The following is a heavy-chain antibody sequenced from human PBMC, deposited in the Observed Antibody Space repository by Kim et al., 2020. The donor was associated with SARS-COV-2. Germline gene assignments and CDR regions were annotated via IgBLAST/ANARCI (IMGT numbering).Heavy chain of an antibody. V-gene: IGHV3-33*06. CDR2: IWYDGSNK. CDR1: GFTFSSYG. Sequence: GGSLRLSCAASGFTFSSYGMHWVRQAPGKGLEWVAVIWYDGSNKYYADSVKGRFTISRDNSKNTLYLQMNSLRAEDTAVYYCAKDLTNPLWDSSAAYYYGMDVWGQGTTVTVSS. J-gene: IGHJ6*02. D-gene: IGHD6-25*01. CDR3: AKDLTNPLWDSSAAYYYGMDV.